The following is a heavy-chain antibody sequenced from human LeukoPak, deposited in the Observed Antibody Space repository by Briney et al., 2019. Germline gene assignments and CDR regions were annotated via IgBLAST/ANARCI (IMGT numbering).Heavy chain of an antibody. J-gene: IGHJ4*02. CDR3: ARQEGGIQQWSYYFDF. CDR1: GGSISSSRYY. D-gene: IGHD5-18*01. Sequence: SETLSLTCTVSGGSISSSRYYWGWIRQSPGKGLEWIGTNYSGSTYYNPSPKSRVTMSVDTSKNQFSLELTSVTPADTALYYCARQEGGIQQWSYYFDFWGQGTRVTVSS. V-gene: IGHV4-39*01. CDR2: NYSGST.